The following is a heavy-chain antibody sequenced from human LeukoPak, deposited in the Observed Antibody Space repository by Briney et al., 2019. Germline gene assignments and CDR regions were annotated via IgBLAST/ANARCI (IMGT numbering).Heavy chain of an antibody. CDR3: ASTYSGYDGPRY. J-gene: IGHJ4*02. V-gene: IGHV1-69*06. CDR2: IIPIFGTA. D-gene: IGHD5-12*01. CDR1: GGTFSSYA. Sequence: SVKVSCNASGGTFSSYAISWVRQAPGQGLEWMGGIIPIFGTANYAQKFQGRVTITADKSTSTAYMELSSLRSEDTAVYYCASTYSGYDGPRYWGQGTLVTVSS.